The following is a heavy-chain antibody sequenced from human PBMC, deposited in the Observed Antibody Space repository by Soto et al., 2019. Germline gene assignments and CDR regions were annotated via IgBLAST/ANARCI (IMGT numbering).Heavy chain of an antibody. D-gene: IGHD3-16*01. V-gene: IGHV1-8*01. CDR3: ARILSFSSKKGPRTYYLDY. CDR1: GYTFTSYD. J-gene: IGHJ4*02. CDR2: MNPNSGNT. Sequence: GASVKVSCKASGYTFTSYDINWVRQATGQGLEWMGWMNPNSGNTGYAQKFQGRVTMTRNTSISTAYMELSSLRSEDTAVYYCARILSFSSKKGPRTYYLDYWGQGTLVTVSS.